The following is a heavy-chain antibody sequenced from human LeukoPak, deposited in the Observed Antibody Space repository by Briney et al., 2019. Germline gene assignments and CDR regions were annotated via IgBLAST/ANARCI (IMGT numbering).Heavy chain of an antibody. CDR1: GGSISTYY. D-gene: IGHD2-21*02. CDR3: ARHLGVTAAPLGY. V-gene: IGHV4-59*08. CDR2: FSYNGKT. J-gene: IGHJ4*02. Sequence: PETLSLTCTVSGGSISTYYWSWIRQAPGKGLEWIGYFSYNGKTNYNPSLESRVIISVATSKSQFSLTLSSVTAADTAVYYCARHLGVTAAPLGYWGRGTLVTVSS.